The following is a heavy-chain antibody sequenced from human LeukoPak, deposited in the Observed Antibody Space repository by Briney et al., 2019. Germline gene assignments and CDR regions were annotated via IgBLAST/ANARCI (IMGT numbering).Heavy chain of an antibody. J-gene: IGHJ4*02. CDR2: IKRDGSEE. Sequence: PGGSLRLSCTVSGFTFTDYWMSWVRQAPGKGLEWVANIKRDGSEEYYVDSVKGRFTISRDNAKNSLYLQMNSLRTEDTAVYYCARGRGSWYGVYFDYWGQGTLVTVSS. CDR1: GFTFTDYW. V-gene: IGHV3-7*01. D-gene: IGHD6-13*01. CDR3: ARGRGSWYGVYFDY.